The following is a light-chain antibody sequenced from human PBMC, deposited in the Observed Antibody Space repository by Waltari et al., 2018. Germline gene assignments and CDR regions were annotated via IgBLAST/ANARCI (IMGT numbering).Light chain of an antibody. CDR1: SSNIGGYD. V-gene: IGLV1-40*01. CDR2: ENN. J-gene: IGLJ2*01. CDR3: EAWDNSLNGIL. Sequence: QSVLTQPPSVSGYPGQRVTISCTGSSSNIGGYDVHWYQQLPGTAPKLLIFENNNRPSGVSDRLSGSNVVTSASLTITGLQSEDEAEYYCEAWDNSLNGILFGGGTRLTVL.